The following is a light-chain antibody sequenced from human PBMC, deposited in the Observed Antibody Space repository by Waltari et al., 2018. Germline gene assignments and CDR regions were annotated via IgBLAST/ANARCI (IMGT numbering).Light chain of an antibody. CDR1: PRIRSN. CDR2: GAS. Sequence: EIVMTQSPATLSVFPGERATRSCRASPRIRSNLAWYQHKPGQAPRLLIYGASTRATGIPARFSGSGSGTAFTLTISSLQSEDFAIYFCQQYDNWLGTFGQGTKVEIK. CDR3: QQYDNWLGT. V-gene: IGKV3-15*01. J-gene: IGKJ1*01.